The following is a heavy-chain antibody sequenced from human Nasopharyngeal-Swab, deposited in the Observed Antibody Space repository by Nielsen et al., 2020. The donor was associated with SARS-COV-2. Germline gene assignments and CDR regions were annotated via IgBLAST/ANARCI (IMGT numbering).Heavy chain of an antibody. CDR3: AHSRGITIFGVVIEDWFDP. CDR2: IYWDDDK. D-gene: IGHD3-3*01. V-gene: IGHV2-5*02. J-gene: IGHJ5*02. CDR1: GFSLSTRGVG. Sequence: SGPTLVKPTQTLTLTCTFSGFSLSTRGVGVGWIRQPPGKALEWLALIYWDDDKRYSPSLKSRLTITKDTSKNQVVLTMTNMDPVDTATYYCAHSRGITIFGVVIEDWFDPWGQGTLVTVS.